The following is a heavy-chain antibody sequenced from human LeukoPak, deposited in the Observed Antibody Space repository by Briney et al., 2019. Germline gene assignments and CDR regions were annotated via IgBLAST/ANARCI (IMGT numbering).Heavy chain of an antibody. Sequence: GGSLRLSCAASGFTFSNYKMNWVRQAPGKGLEWVSYISSSGSIIYYSDSVKGRFTISRDNAKNTLYLQMNSLRAEDTAVYYCARPLSIVGATIGAFDIWGQGTMVTVSS. CDR3: ARPLSIVGATIGAFDI. CDR1: GFTFSNYK. V-gene: IGHV3-48*03. J-gene: IGHJ3*02. CDR2: ISSSGSII. D-gene: IGHD1-26*01.